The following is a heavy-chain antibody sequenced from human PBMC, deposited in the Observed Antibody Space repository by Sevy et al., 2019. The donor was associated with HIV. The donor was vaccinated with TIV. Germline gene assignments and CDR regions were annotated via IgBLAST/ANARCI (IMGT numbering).Heavy chain of an antibody. J-gene: IGHJ6*02. Sequence: ASVKVSCKASGYTFTSYDINWVRQATGQGLEWMGWMNPNSGNTGYAQKFQGRVTMTRDSSISTAYMELSSLGSEDTAVYYCARDVSRGYGMDVWGQGTTVTVSS. CDR2: MNPNSGNT. D-gene: IGHD3-10*01. V-gene: IGHV1-8*01. CDR1: GYTFTSYD. CDR3: ARDVSRGYGMDV.